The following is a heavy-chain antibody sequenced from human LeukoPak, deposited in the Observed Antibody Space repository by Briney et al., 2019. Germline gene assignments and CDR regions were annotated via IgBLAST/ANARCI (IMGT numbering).Heavy chain of an antibody. CDR3: ARDRLRWYFDY. CDR2: SYSGGTI. J-gene: IGHJ4*02. Sequence: GGSLRLSCAASGFTVSNSYMSWVRQAPGKGLEWVSVSYSGGTIAYADSVKGRFTISRDNSKNTVHLQMNSLRAEDTAVYYCARDRLRWYFDYWGQGTLVTVSS. CDR1: GFTVSNSY. D-gene: IGHD4-23*01. V-gene: IGHV3-66*01.